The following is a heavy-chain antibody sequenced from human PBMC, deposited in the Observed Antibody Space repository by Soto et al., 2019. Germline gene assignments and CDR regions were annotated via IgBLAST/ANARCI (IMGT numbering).Heavy chain of an antibody. Sequence: AGSLRLSCAASGFTFSSYDMHWVRQATGKGLEWVSAIGTAGDPYYPGSVKGRFTISRENAKNSLYLQMNSLRAGDTAVYYCARDLRSKGSGRDVGMDVWGQGTTVTVSS. V-gene: IGHV3-13*05. D-gene: IGHD3-10*01. J-gene: IGHJ6*02. CDR1: GFTFSSYD. CDR3: ARDLRSKGSGRDVGMDV. CDR2: IGTAGDP.